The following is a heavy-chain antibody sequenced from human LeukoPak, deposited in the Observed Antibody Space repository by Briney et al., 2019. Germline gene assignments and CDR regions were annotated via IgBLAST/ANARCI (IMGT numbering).Heavy chain of an antibody. D-gene: IGHD2-2*01. Sequence: SETLSLTCAVYGGSFSGYSWSWIRQPPGKGLEWIGEINHSGSTNYNPSLKSRVTISVDTSKNQFSLKLSSVTAADTAVYYCARGGVPAADYYFDYWGQGTLVTVSS. J-gene: IGHJ4*02. CDR3: ARGGVPAADYYFDY. CDR1: GGSFSGYS. CDR2: INHSGST. V-gene: IGHV4-34*01.